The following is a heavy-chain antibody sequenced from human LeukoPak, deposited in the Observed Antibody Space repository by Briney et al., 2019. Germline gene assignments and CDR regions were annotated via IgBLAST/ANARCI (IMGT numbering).Heavy chain of an antibody. CDR3: ARASDYVWGSYRYRPYYYYMDV. D-gene: IGHD3-16*02. Sequence: SXXVXXKASGXTFXXYAISWVRQAPGQGLEWMGGIIPIFGTANYAQKFQGRVTITTDESKRKAYMEMSRQRYRDTDVYYCARASDYVWGSYRYRPYYYYMDVWGKGTTVTVSS. J-gene: IGHJ6*03. CDR2: IIPIFGTA. V-gene: IGHV1-69*05. CDR1: GXTFXXYA.